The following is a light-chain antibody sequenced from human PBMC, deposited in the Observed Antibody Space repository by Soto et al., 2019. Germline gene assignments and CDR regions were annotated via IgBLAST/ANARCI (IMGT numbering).Light chain of an antibody. V-gene: IGLV2-23*01. CDR3: CSYAGSRTVV. CDR1: SSDVGSYNF. Sequence: QSVLTQPASVSGSPGQSITISCTGSSSDVGSYNFVSWYQQHPGKAPKLIIYEGTKRPSGVSNRFSGSKSGNTASLTISGLQAEGEADYYCCSYAGSRTVVFGTGTKVTVL. CDR2: EGT. J-gene: IGLJ1*01.